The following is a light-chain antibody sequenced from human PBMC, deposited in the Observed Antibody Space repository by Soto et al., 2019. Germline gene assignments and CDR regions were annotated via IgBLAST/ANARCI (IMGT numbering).Light chain of an antibody. J-gene: IGKJ1*01. Sequence: DIQMTQSPSSLSASVGYRVTITCRASQSISSYLNWYQQKPGKAPKLLIYAASSLQSGVPSRFSGSGSGTDFTLTISSLQPEDFATYYCQQSYSTPWTLGQGTKVDIK. V-gene: IGKV1-39*01. CDR3: QQSYSTPWT. CDR1: QSISSY. CDR2: AAS.